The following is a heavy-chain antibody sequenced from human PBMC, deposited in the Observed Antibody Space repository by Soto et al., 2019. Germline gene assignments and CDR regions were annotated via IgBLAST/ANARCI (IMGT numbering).Heavy chain of an antibody. CDR1: GFSLSTSGIC. Sequence: GSGPTLVNPTQTLTLTCTFSGFSLSTSGICVSWIRQPPGKALEWLALIDWDDDKYYSTSLKTRLTISKDTSKNQVVLTMTNMDPVDTATYYCARIQDPNGIAAAGTGYYYYGMDVWGQGTTVTVSS. J-gene: IGHJ6*02. CDR3: ARIQDPNGIAAAGTGYYYYGMDV. D-gene: IGHD6-13*01. CDR2: IDWDDDK. V-gene: IGHV2-70*01.